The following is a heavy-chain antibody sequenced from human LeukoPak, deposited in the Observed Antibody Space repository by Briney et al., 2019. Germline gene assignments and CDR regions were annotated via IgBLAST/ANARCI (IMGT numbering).Heavy chain of an antibody. CDR2: INHSGST. V-gene: IGHV4-34*01. D-gene: IGHD3-10*01. CDR3: ARGFEFRGAFDI. CDR1: GGSFSGYY. J-gene: IGHJ3*02. Sequence: SETLSLTCAVYGGSFSGYYWSWIRQPPGKGLEWIGEINHSGSTNYNPSLKSRVTISVDTSKNQFSLKLSSVTAADTAVYYCARGFEFRGAFDIWGQGTMVTVSS.